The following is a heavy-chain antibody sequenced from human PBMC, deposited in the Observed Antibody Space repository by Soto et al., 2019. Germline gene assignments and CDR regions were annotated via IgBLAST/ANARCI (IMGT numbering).Heavy chain of an antibody. D-gene: IGHD5-12*01. CDR1: GVSISSGGYS. V-gene: IGHV4-30-2*01. CDR3: ASRDGYKIDWYFDL. J-gene: IGHJ2*01. CDR2: LYHSGST. Sequence: QLQLQESGSGLVKPSQTLSLTCAVSGVSISSGGYSWSWIRQPPGKGLEWLGYLYHSGSTYYTPSLRSRVTISVDRSKNQFSLKLSSVTAADTAVYYCASRDGYKIDWYFDLWGRGTLVTVSS.